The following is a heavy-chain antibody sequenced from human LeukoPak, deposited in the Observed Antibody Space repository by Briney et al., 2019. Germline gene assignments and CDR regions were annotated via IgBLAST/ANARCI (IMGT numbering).Heavy chain of an antibody. V-gene: IGHV4-59*01. CDR3: ARQGDGYNYLNWFDP. Sequence: PSETLSLTCTVSGGSISSYYWGWIRQPPGKGLEWIGYIYYSGSTNYNPSLKSRVTISVDTSKNQFSLKLSSVTAADTAVYYCARQGDGYNYLNWFDPWGQGTLVTVSS. D-gene: IGHD5-24*01. J-gene: IGHJ5*02. CDR2: IYYSGST. CDR1: GGSISSYY.